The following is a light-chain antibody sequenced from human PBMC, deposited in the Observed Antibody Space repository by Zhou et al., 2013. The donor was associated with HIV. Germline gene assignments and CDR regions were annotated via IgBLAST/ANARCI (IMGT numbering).Light chain of an antibody. CDR2: QAS. CDR1: QNISTW. Sequence: DIQMTQSPSTLSASIGDRVIVTCRASQNISTWLAWYQQKPGKAPKLLIYQASGLQSGVPSRFRGSGSGTDFTLTITTLQPDDFATYYCQNSGTAPQTFGQGTKVEIK. V-gene: IGKV1-5*03. J-gene: IGKJ1*01. CDR3: QNSGTAPQT.